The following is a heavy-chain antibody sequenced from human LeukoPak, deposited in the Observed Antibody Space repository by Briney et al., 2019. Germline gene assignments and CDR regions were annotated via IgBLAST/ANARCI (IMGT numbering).Heavy chain of an antibody. CDR3: ASQPGYCSSTSCYEYY. CDR1: GSSFTSYW. D-gene: IGHD2-2*03. CDR2: IDPSDSYT. V-gene: IGHV5-10-1*01. J-gene: IGHJ4*02. Sequence: GESLQISCQGSGSSFTSYWISWVRQMPGKGLEWMGRIDPSDSYTNYSPSFQGHVTISADKSISTAYLQWSSLKASDTAMYYCASQPGYCSSTSCYEYYWGQGTLVTVSS.